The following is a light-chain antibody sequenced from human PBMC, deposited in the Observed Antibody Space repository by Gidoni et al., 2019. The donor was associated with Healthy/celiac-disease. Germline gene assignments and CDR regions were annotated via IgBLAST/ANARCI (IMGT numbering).Light chain of an antibody. CDR3: QQYDNLFSFT. V-gene: IGKV1-33*01. CDR2: EAS. J-gene: IGKJ3*01. CDR1: QDISNY. Sequence: DIQMTQSPSSLSASVGDRVTITCQASQDISNYLNWYQQKPGKAPKLLIYEASNLETGVPSRLSGSGSGTDFTFTISSLQSEDIATYYCQQYDNLFSFTFGPXTKVDIK.